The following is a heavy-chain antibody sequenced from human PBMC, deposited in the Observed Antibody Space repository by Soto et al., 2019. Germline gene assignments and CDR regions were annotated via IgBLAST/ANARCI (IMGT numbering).Heavy chain of an antibody. V-gene: IGHV1-2*04. J-gene: IGHJ6*01. CDR1: GYTFTGYY. CDR3: ARGGRGSSWDFYGMDV. D-gene: IGHD6-13*01. CDR2: INPNSGGT. Sequence: ASVKVSCKASGYTFTGYYMHWVRQAPGQGLEWMGWINPNSGGTNYAQKFQGWVTMTRDTSISTAYMELSRLRSDDTAVFFFARGGRGSSWDFYGMDVWGQGTTVTVSS.